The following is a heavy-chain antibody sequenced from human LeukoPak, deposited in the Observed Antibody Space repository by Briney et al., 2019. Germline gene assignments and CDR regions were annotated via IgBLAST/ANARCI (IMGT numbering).Heavy chain of an antibody. CDR1: GGSFSGYY. CDR2: INHSGST. CDR3: ARRVGRYFGERAYYYNYMDV. V-gene: IGHV4-34*01. D-gene: IGHD3-10*01. J-gene: IGHJ6*03. Sequence: PSETLSLTCAVYGGSFSGYYWSWIRQPPGKGLEWIGEINHSGSTKYNPSLKSRVSISVDTSKNQFSLKLSSVTAADTAVYYCARRVGRYFGERAYYYNYMDVWDKGTPVTIPS.